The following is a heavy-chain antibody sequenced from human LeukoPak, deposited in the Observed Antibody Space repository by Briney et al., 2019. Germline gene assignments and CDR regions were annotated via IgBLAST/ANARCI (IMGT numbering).Heavy chain of an antibody. CDR3: ASFRSGYGDYGNWFDP. J-gene: IGHJ5*02. D-gene: IGHD4-17*01. Sequence: SETLSLTCTVSGGSISSGGYYWSWIRQHPGKGLEWIGYIYYSGSTFYNPSLKSRVTISVDTSKNQFSLKLSSVTAADTAVYYCASFRSGYGDYGNWFDPWGQGTLVTVSS. CDR2: IYYSGST. V-gene: IGHV4-31*03. CDR1: GGSISSGGYY.